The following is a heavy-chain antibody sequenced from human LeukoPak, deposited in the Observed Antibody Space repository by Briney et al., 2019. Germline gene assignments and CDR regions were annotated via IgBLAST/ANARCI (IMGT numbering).Heavy chain of an antibody. CDR1: GGTFSSYA. Sequence: SVKVSCKASGGTFSSYAISWVRQAPGQGLEWMGRIIPILGIANYAQKFQGRVTITADKSTSTAYMELSSLRSEDTAVYYCAREDSSGPFDYWGQGTLVTVSS. CDR2: IIPILGIA. CDR3: AREDSSGPFDY. D-gene: IGHD3-22*01. V-gene: IGHV1-69*04. J-gene: IGHJ4*02.